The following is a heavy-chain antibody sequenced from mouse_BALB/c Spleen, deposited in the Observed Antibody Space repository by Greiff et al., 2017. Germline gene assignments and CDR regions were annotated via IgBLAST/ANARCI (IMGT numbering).Heavy chain of an antibody. V-gene: IGHV1S81*02. D-gene: IGHD1-1*01. CDR2: INPSNGGT. Sequence: QVQLKQSGAELVKPGASVKLSCKASGYTFTSYYMYWVKQRPGQGLEWIGEINPSNGGTNFNEKFKSKATLTVDKSSSTAYMQLSSLTSEDSAVYYCTRRAITTVVGNWYFDVWGAGTTVTVSS. J-gene: IGHJ1*01. CDR3: TRRAITTVVGNWYFDV. CDR1: GYTFTSYY.